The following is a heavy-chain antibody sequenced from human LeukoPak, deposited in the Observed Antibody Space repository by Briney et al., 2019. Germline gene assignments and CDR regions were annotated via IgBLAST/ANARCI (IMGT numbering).Heavy chain of an antibody. CDR3: ARHYKPSGFGRNWNPAPEAFDI. CDR2: IYPHDSDT. CDR1: GYTFTSYW. D-gene: IGHD1-1*01. Sequence: GESLKISCKGSGYTFTSYWLGWVRQMPGKGLEWIGIIYPHDSDTRYSTSFRGQVTSSADRSISTAYLHWSSVKASDTAMYYCARHYKPSGFGRNWNPAPEAFDIWGQGTMVTVSS. V-gene: IGHV5-51*01. J-gene: IGHJ3*02.